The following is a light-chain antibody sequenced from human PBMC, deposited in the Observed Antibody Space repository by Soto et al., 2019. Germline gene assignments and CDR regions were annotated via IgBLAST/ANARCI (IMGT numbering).Light chain of an antibody. CDR1: QSISRW. CDR2: EAS. Sequence: DIQMTQSPATLSASVGDRVTITCRASQSISRWLTWYQQKPGKAPKLLIYEASSLESGVPSRVSGSGSGTDFTLTISSRDPEDFAVDYCQQRSNWPPEITFGQGTRLEI. CDR3: QQRSNWPPEIT. J-gene: IGKJ5*01. V-gene: IGKV1-5*01.